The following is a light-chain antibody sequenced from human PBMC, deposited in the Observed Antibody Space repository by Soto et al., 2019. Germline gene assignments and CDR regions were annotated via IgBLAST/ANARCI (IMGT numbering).Light chain of an antibody. CDR2: DAS. CDR1: QDITNF. V-gene: IGKV1-33*01. CDR3: QQYDNYPYT. J-gene: IGKJ2*01. Sequence: DIQMTQSPSSLSASVGDRVTITCQASQDITNFLNWYQQKPGKAPKVLIYDASNLKTGVPSRCSGSGSGTDFTFTISSLQPEDIATYYCQQYDNYPYTFGQGTKLEIK.